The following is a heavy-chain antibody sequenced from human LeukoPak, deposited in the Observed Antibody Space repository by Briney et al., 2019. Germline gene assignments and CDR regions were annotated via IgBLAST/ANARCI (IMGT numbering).Heavy chain of an antibody. V-gene: IGHV1-18*01. J-gene: IGHJ5*02. CDR3: AKEVRAMVRGSGYNWFDP. CDR1: RYTFTSYG. D-gene: IGHD3-10*01. Sequence: ASVKVSCKASRYTFTSYGISWVRQAPGQGLEWMGWISGYTGNTNYAQNLQGRVTMTTDTSTSTAYLELRSLRSDDTAVYYCAKEVRAMVRGSGYNWFDPWGQGTLVTVSS. CDR2: ISGYTGNT.